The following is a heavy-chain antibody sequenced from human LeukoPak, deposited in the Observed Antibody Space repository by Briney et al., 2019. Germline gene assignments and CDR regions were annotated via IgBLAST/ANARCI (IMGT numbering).Heavy chain of an antibody. Sequence: SETLSLTCTVSGGSISGYYWNWIRQPPGKGLEWIGYIYYSGSTNYNPSLKSRVTISLDTSKNQFSLKLSSVTAADPAVYYCARQTGYGLVSFDFWGQGTLVTVSS. CDR2: IYYSGST. V-gene: IGHV4-59*08. CDR3: ARQTGYGLVSFDF. J-gene: IGHJ4*02. CDR1: GGSISGYY. D-gene: IGHD3-10*01.